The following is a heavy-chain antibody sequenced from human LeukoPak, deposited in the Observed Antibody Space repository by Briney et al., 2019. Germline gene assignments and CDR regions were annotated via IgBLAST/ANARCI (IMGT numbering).Heavy chain of an antibody. J-gene: IGHJ4*02. CDR1: GYTFTSYG. CDR3: ASGYYDILTGYPHFDY. Sequence: ASVKVSCKASGYTFTSYGISWVRQAPGQGLEWMGWISAYSGNTNYAQKLQGRVTMTTDTSTSTAYMELRSLRSDDTAVYYCASGYYDILTGYPHFDYWGQGTLVTVSP. V-gene: IGHV1-18*01. CDR2: ISAYSGNT. D-gene: IGHD3-9*01.